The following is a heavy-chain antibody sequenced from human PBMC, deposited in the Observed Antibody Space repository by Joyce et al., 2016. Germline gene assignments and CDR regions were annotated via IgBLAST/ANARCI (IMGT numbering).Heavy chain of an antibody. CDR3: ARGGGVHNSYAEYFQH. CDR2: IYYSGST. Sequence: QVQLQGSGPGLVKPSETLSLTCTVSGASINSYYWNWILQPPGKGLEWIVHIYYSGSTNSNPSLKSRVTISVDTSKNQFSLNLRSVTAADTAVYYCARGGGVHNSYAEYFQHWGQGTLVTVSS. J-gene: IGHJ1*01. V-gene: IGHV4-59*01. D-gene: IGHD3-16*01. CDR1: GASINSYY.